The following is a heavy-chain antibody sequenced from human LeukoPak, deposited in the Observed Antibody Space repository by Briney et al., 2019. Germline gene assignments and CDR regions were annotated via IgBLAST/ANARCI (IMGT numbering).Heavy chain of an antibody. CDR3: SKWFGPGSRYS. V-gene: IGHV5-51*01. J-gene: IGHJ4*02. D-gene: IGHD3-10*01. CDR1: CDSFTSYG. CDR2: IYPGDSDT. Sequence: GESLKISCKASCDSFTSYGIACVRQMPGKGLEWMGIIYPGDSDTRYSPSFQGQVTISADKSISTAYLQWSSLKASDTAMYYCSKWFGPGSRYSWGQGTLVTVSS.